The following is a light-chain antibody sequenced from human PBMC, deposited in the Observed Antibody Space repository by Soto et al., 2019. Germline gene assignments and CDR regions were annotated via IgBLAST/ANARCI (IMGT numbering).Light chain of an antibody. CDR2: AAS. J-gene: IGKJ4*01. CDR1: QSIGNY. V-gene: IGKV1-39*01. CDR3: QQSYSIPLT. Sequence: DIPMTQSPSSLSASVGDRVTITCRASQSIGNYLNWYQQKPGKAPKVLIYAASSLQSGVPSRFSGSGVGTDFTLTISSLQPEDFATYYCQQSYSIPLTFGGGTKVEIK.